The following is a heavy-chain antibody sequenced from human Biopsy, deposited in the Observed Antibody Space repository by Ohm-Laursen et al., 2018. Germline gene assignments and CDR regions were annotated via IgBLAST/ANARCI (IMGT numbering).Heavy chain of an antibody. CDR1: GGSISDSTYR. J-gene: IGHJ4*02. CDR3: ARQVDFWSGYVDY. CDR2: ICYSGNT. Sequence: GTLSLTCTVSGGSISDSTYRWGWIRQSPGKGLEWIGNICYSGNTDYSPSLKSRVTISVDTSNNQFSLKLRSVTAADTAVYYCARQVDFWSGYVDYWGQGTLVAVSS. D-gene: IGHD3-3*01. V-gene: IGHV4-39*01.